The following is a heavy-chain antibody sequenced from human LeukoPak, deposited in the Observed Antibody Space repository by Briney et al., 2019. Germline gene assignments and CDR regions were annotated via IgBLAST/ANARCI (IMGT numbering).Heavy chain of an antibody. J-gene: IGHJ4*02. Sequence: ASVKVSCKASGYTFTSYGISWVRQAPGQGLEWMGWISAYNGNTKYAQKLQGRVTTTTDTSTSTAYMELRSLRSDDTAVYYCARIQSRIIAARPGNPAFDYWGRGTLVTVSS. CDR2: ISAYNGNT. D-gene: IGHD6-6*01. CDR3: ARIQSRIIAARPGNPAFDY. CDR1: GYTFTSYG. V-gene: IGHV1-18*01.